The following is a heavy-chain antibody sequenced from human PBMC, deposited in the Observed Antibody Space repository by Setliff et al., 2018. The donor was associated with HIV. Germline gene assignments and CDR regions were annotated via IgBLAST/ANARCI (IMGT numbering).Heavy chain of an antibody. CDR3: ARDWRSGDYAVSPLYYYYGMDV. J-gene: IGHJ6*02. Sequence: ASVKVSCKASGYTFTGYGISWVRQAPGQGLEWMGWISAYNGNTNYAQKLQGRVTMTTDTSTSTAYMELRSLRSDDTAVYYCARDWRSGDYAVSPLYYYYGMDVWGQGTTVTSP. CDR1: GYTFTGYG. CDR2: ISAYNGNT. V-gene: IGHV1-18*01. D-gene: IGHD4-17*01.